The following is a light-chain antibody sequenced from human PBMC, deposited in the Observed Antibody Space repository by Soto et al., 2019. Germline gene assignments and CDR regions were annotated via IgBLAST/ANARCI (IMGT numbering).Light chain of an antibody. CDR1: NSEVVGYNY. CDR2: DVS. Sequence: SGAPVPWIPTSFTSTNSEVVGYNYVSWYQHHPGKAPKLMIYDVSNRPSGVSNRFSGSKSGNTASLTISGLQPEDEADYYCCSYTTSNTRQIVFGTGTKVTVL. CDR3: CSYTTSNTRQIV. V-gene: IGLV2-14*03. J-gene: IGLJ1*01.